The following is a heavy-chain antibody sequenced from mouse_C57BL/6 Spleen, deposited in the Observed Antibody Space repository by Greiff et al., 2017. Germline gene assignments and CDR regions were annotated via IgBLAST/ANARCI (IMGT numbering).Heavy chain of an antibody. CDR1: GFSLTRHG. D-gene: IGHD2-1*01. CDR2: IWSVGST. Sequence: QVQLQQSGPGLVAPSQSLSITFTVPGFSLTRHGVHWVRHPPGKGLECLVVIWSVGSTTYNSALKARLIITKDNSKIQVFLKMNSLQTDDTAMYYCARNGDGNSFADWGQGTLVTVTA. J-gene: IGHJ3*01. CDR3: ARNGDGNSFAD. V-gene: IGHV2-6*02.